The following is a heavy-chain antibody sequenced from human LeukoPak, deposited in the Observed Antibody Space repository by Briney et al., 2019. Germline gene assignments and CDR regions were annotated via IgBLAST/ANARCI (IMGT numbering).Heavy chain of an antibody. CDR1: GYSISNGYY. Sequence: PSETLSLTCTVSGYSISNGYYWGWIRQPPGKGLEWIGSIYYSGSTYYNPSLKSRVTISVDTSKNQFSLKLSSVTAADTAVYYCARELYYGGYFDYWGQGTLVTVSS. D-gene: IGHD3-3*01. J-gene: IGHJ4*02. V-gene: IGHV4-38-2*02. CDR3: ARELYYGGYFDY. CDR2: IYYSGST.